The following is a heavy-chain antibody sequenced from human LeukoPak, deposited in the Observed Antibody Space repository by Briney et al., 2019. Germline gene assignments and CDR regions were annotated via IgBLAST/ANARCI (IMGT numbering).Heavy chain of an antibody. CDR3: ARDKSVYDFGYYYGMDV. CDR1: GFTFSSYA. V-gene: IGHV3-30-3*01. D-gene: IGHD3-3*01. J-gene: IGHJ6*02. Sequence: PGRSLRLSCAASGFTFSSYAMHWVRQAPGKRLEWVAVISYDGSNKYYADSVKGRFTISRDNSKNTLYLQMNSLRAEDTAVYYCARDKSVYDFGYYYGMDVWGQGTTVTVSS. CDR2: ISYDGSNK.